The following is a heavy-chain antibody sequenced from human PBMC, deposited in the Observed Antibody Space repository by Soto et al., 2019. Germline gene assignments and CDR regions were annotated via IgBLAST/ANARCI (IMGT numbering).Heavy chain of an antibody. J-gene: IGHJ3*02. CDR1: GYNFSSQW. CDR2: VYPGDAET. Sequence: PGESLKISCKGSGYNFSSQWIAWVRQKPGKGLEWMGIVYPGDAETRYSPSFQGQVTMSADKSIDTAYLQWSSLKASDTAIYYCAKSEGLEIWGSGTMVTVSS. V-gene: IGHV5-51*01. CDR3: AKSEGLEI.